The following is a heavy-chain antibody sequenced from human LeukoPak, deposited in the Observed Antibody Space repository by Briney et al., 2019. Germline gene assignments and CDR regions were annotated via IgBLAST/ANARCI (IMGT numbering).Heavy chain of an antibody. CDR1: GFTFSSYA. CDR3: AKDRLGAMMYFDF. V-gene: IGHV3-23*01. CDR2: ISGSGGST. J-gene: IGHJ4*02. Sequence: GGSLRLSCAASGFTFSSYAMSWVRQAPGKGLEWVSSISGSGGSTYYADYVKGRFTISRDNSKNTLYLQVNGLRVEDTAVYYCAKDRLGAMMYFDFWGQGTLVTVSS. D-gene: IGHD1-26*01.